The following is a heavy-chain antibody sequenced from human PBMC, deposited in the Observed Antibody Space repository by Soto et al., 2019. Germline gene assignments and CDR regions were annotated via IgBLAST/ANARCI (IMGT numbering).Heavy chain of an antibody. CDR2: INHSGST. CDR3: ARKKSGSYGY. J-gene: IGHJ4*02. D-gene: IGHD1-26*01. CDR1: GGSFSGYY. Sequence: TSETLSLTCAVYGGSFSGYYWSWIRQPPGKGLEWIGEINHSGSTNYNPSLKSRVTISVDTSKNQFSLKLSSVTAADTAVYYCARKKSGSYGYWGQGTLVTVSS. V-gene: IGHV4-34*01.